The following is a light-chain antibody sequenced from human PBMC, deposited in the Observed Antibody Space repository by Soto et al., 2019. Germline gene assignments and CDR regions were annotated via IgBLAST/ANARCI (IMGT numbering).Light chain of an antibody. CDR2: DST. CDR1: QFLSSY. V-gene: IGKV3-11*01. Sequence: EVVLTQSPVTLSLSPGERAPLFCRAIQFLSSYFAWFQQIPGQPPRLLIYDSTNRATCLPARFRGRWSGKGFTLTISRGGPEDFAIYYCHQRYQFGQGTRMGIK. J-gene: IGKJ5*01. CDR3: HQRYQ.